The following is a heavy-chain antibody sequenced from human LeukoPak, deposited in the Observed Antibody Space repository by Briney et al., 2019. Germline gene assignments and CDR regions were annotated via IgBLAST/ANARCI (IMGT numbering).Heavy chain of an antibody. Sequence: GGSLRLSCAASGFTFSSYGMHWVRQAPGKGLEWVAVIWYDGSNKYYADSVKGRFTISRDNSKNTLYLRMNSLRAEDTAVYYCARASRGCSGGSCSFDYWGQGTLVTVSS. J-gene: IGHJ4*02. CDR3: ARASRGCSGGSCSFDY. CDR2: IWYDGSNK. V-gene: IGHV3-33*01. CDR1: GFTFSSYG. D-gene: IGHD2-15*01.